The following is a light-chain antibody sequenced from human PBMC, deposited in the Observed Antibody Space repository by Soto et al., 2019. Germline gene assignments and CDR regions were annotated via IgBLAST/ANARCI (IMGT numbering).Light chain of an antibody. CDR1: QSVNNNY. CDR2: GAS. CDR3: QQYGSLVT. J-gene: IGKJ4*01. Sequence: EIVLTQSSGTLSLSPGERATLSCRASQSVNNNYLAWYQQKPGQAPRLLIYGASSRATGIPDRFSGSGSGTDFTLTISRLEPEDFAVYYCQQYGSLVTFGGGTKVEIK. V-gene: IGKV3-20*01.